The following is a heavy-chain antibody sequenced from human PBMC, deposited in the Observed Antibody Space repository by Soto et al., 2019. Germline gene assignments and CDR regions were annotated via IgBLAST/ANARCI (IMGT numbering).Heavy chain of an antibody. Sequence: QVQLQESGPGLVKPSQTLSLTCTVSGGSISSGDYSWSWIRQPPGKGLEWIGYIYYSGSTYYNPSLKSRVTISVDTSKNQCALKLSSVAAADTAVYYCARAGSGSYYTIYYGRDVWGRGTTVTVS. CDR1: GGSISSGDYS. V-gene: IGHV4-30-4*01. D-gene: IGHD3-10*01. J-gene: IGHJ6*02. CDR2: IYYSGST. CDR3: ARAGSGSYYTIYYGRDV.